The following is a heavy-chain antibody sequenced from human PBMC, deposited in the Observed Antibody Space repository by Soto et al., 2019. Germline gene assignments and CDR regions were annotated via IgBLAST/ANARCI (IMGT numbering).Heavy chain of an antibody. CDR3: ARGDRGGFFDL. CDR1: GASITSGGYS. J-gene: IGHJ5*02. V-gene: IGHV4-30-2*01. CDR2: SYRTGST. D-gene: IGHD2-15*01. Sequence: QMQLQESGSGLVKPSQTLSLTCAVSGASITSGGYSWSWIRQPPGKGLEWIGYSYRTGSTYYNPSLKSRVTISMDTAKNLVSRRRNSATAADTAVYYFARGDRGGFFDLWGQGTVVTVSS.